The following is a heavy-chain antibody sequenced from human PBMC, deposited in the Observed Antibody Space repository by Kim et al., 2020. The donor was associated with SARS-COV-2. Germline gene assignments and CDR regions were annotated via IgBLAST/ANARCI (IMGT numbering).Heavy chain of an antibody. J-gene: IGHJ5*02. CDR2: TYYRSKWLT. CDR3: TQGWAFQS. D-gene: IGHD6-19*01. V-gene: IGHV6-1*01. Sequence: SQTLSLTCAISGDSVSSNSAAWNWIRQSPSRGLEWLGSTYYRSKWLTDYAVSVRSLIAISPDTSKNQFSLQLNSVTPEDTAIYFCTQGWAFQSWGQGTLVTVSS. CDR1: GDSVSSNSAA.